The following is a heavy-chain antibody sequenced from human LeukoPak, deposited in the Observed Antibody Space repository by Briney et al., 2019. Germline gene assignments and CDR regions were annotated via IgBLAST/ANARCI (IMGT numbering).Heavy chain of an antibody. Sequence: SGGSLRLSCAASGFTFNTYAMSWVRQAPGKGLEWVSGISGSGGSTYYADSVKGRFTISRDNSKNTLYLQMNSLRAEDTAVYYCAKTLRPLKAWGQGTLVTVSS. D-gene: IGHD6-6*01. J-gene: IGHJ5*02. CDR2: ISGSGGST. CDR3: AKTLRPLKA. V-gene: IGHV3-23*01. CDR1: GFTFNTYA.